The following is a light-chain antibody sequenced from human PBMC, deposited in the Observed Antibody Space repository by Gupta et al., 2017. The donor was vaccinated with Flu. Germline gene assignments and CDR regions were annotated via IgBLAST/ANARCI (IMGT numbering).Light chain of an antibody. CDR3: QAWDTNVVVV. V-gene: IGLV3-1*01. Sequence: GQTASVTCSGHKGGETTVSWYQKKAGQSPMFVVYQDDRRPAGVPERFSGSNSGDTATLTISGTQETDEADYYCQAWDTNVVVVFGGGTKLTVL. CDR1: KGGETT. J-gene: IGLJ2*01. CDR2: QDD.